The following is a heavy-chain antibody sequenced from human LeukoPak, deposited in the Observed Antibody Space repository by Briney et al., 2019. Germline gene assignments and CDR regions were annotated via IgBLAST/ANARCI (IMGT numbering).Heavy chain of an antibody. CDR3: AKWDFFGECLFFNP. V-gene: IGHV3-7*01. J-gene: IGHJ5*02. CDR2: IKHDLSET. D-gene: IGHD1-26*01. CDR1: GFTFTRDW. Sequence: GSLRLSCVASGFTFTRDWMSWVRPAPGKGLEWVATIKHDLSETHYVDSLKGRFTVSRDTATNSLFLQMNSLGVEDTALYFCAKWDFFGECLFFNPRGQGTGVTVSS.